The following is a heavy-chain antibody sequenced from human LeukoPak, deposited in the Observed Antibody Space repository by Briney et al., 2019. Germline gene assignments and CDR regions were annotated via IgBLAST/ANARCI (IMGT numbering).Heavy chain of an antibody. CDR1: GFTFSGYE. Sequence: GGSLRLSCAASGFTFSGYEMNWVRQAPGKGLEWVSYISSSGSTIYYADSVKGRFTISRDNAKNSLYLQMNSLRAEDTAVYYCAELGITMIGGVWGKGTTVTISS. CDR3: AELGITMIGGV. D-gene: IGHD3-10*02. J-gene: IGHJ6*04. CDR2: ISSSGSTI. V-gene: IGHV3-48*03.